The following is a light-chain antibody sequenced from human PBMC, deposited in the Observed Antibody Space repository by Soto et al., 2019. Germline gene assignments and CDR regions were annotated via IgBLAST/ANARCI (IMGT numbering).Light chain of an antibody. CDR1: SSNIGANT. CDR3: AAWDDRLNGYV. V-gene: IGLV1-44*01. J-gene: IGLJ1*01. Sequence: QSVMTQPPSASGTPGQTVTISFSGSSSNIGANTVNWDQQVPVTAPKLLLYINDQRPSGVPDRFSGSRSGTSASLAISGLESEDGADYYCAAWDDRLNGYVLVTGTKLTVL. CDR2: IND.